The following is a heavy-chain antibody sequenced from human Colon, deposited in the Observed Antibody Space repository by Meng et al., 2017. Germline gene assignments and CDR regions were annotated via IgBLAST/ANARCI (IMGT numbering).Heavy chain of an antibody. CDR3: AKDISTNSGYYYFDY. D-gene: IGHD6-13*01. V-gene: IGHV3-9*01. J-gene: IGHJ4*02. CDR2: ISGNSGRI. CDR1: GFTFNNYV. Sequence: SLKISCAASGFTFNNYVMHWVRQAPGRGLEWVSGISGNSGRIAYGDSVKGRFTISRDSAKNSLYLQMNSLINEDTALYYCAKDISTNSGYYYFDYWGQGTLVTVSS.